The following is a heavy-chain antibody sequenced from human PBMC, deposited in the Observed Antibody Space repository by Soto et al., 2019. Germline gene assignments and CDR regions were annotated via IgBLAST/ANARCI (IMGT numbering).Heavy chain of an antibody. CDR3: ARGLQHIVVVTAGGH. V-gene: IGHV3-30-3*01. J-gene: IGHJ4*02. Sequence: QVQLVESGGGVVQPGRSLRLSCAASGFTFSSYAMHWVRQAPGKGLEWVAVISYDGSNKYYADSVKGRFTISRDNSKNTLYLQMNSLRAEDTAVYYCARGLQHIVVVTAGGHWGQGTLVTVSS. CDR2: ISYDGSNK. D-gene: IGHD2-21*02. CDR1: GFTFSSYA.